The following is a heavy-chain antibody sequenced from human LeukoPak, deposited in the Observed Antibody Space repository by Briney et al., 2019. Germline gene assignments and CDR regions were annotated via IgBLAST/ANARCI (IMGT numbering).Heavy chain of an antibody. CDR1: GDSVSNFSYY. CDR3: ARWGGYSSTDFDS. Sequence: SETLSLTCTVSGDSVSNFSYYWGWIRQPPGKGLDWIGNIFYRGNTYYKPSLKSRVTISLDTSKNQFSLKLSSVTAADTAVYYCARWGGYSSTDFDSWGQGSLIIVSS. D-gene: IGHD6-13*01. CDR2: IFYRGNT. J-gene: IGHJ4*02. V-gene: IGHV4-39*07.